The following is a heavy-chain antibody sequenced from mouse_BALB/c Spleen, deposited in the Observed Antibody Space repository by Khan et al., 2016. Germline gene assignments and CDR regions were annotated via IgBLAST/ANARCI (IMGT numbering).Heavy chain of an antibody. CDR3: ARSNWDEGYYFDY. V-gene: IGHV14-3*02. CDR2: IDPANGNT. J-gene: IGHJ2*01. CDR1: GFNIKETY. D-gene: IGHD4-1*01. Sequence: GQMQQTGEEIVKPGASVKWLCTAVGFNIKETYMHWVKQRPEQGLEWIGRIDPANGNTKYDPKFQGKATITADTSSNTAYLQLSSLTSEDTAVCYCARSNWDEGYYFDYWGQGTTLKVSS.